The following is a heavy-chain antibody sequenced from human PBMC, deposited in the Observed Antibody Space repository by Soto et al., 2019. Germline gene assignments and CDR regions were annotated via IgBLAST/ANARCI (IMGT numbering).Heavy chain of an antibody. V-gene: IGHV4-30-2*01. J-gene: IGHJ3*02. CDR1: GGPRISLGGY. CDR2: IYHSGST. Sequence: FLTISLTCGVVGGPRISLGGYWSGIREPPGKGLVWIGYIYHSGSTYYNPSLKSRVTISVDRSKNQFSLKLSSVTSADTEVYYCARGVDIWAEGTMVTVSS. CDR3: ARGVDI.